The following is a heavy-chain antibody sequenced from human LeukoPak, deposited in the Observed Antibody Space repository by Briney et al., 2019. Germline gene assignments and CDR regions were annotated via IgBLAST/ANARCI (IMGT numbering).Heavy chain of an antibody. J-gene: IGHJ4*02. D-gene: IGHD4-23*01. Sequence: PGGSLRLSCAASGFTFSSYWMSWVRQAPGKGLEWVANIKQDGSEKYYVDSVKGRFTISRDNAKNSLYLQMNSLRAEDTAVYYCARDLYGGNSGIGYWGQGTLVTVSS. CDR2: IKQDGSEK. V-gene: IGHV3-7*01. CDR1: GFTFSSYW. CDR3: ARDLYGGNSGIGY.